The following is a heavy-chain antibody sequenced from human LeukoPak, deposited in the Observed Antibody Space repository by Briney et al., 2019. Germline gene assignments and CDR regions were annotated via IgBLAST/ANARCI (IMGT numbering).Heavy chain of an antibody. CDR1: GYTFTGYY. D-gene: IGHD3-22*01. V-gene: IGHV1-2*02. Sequence: ASVKVSCKASGYTFTGYYMHWVRQAPGQGVEWMGWINPNSGGTNYAQKFQGRVTMTRDTSISTAYMELSRLRSDDTAVYYCARDGDSSGYYNLNWGQGTLVTVSS. CDR2: INPNSGGT. J-gene: IGHJ4*02. CDR3: ARDGDSSGYYNLN.